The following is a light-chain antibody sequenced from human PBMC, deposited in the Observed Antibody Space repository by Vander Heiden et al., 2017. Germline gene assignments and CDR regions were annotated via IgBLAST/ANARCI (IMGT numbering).Light chain of an antibody. CDR3: MQALQTPLT. Sequence: DIVMTQSPLSLPVTPGEPASTTCRSSQSLLHSNGYNYLDWYLQQPGQSPQLLIYLGSNRASGVPDRFSGSGSGTDFTLKISRVEAEDVGVYYCMQALQTPLTFGGGTKVEIK. J-gene: IGKJ4*01. V-gene: IGKV2-28*01. CDR2: LGS. CDR1: QSLLHSNGYNY.